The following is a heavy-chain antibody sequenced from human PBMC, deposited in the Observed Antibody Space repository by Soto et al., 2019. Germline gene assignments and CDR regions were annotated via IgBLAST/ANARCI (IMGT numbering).Heavy chain of an antibody. V-gene: IGHV4-59*01. CDR1: GGSISSYY. D-gene: IGHD3-3*01. CDR3: ARKGSGYSKNWFDP. J-gene: IGHJ5*02. Sequence: SETLSLTCTVSGGSISSYYWSWIRQPPGKGLEWIGYIYYSGSTNYNPSLKSRVTISVDTSKNQFSLKLSSVTAADTAVYYCARKGSGYSKNWFDPWGQGTLVTVSS. CDR2: IYYSGST.